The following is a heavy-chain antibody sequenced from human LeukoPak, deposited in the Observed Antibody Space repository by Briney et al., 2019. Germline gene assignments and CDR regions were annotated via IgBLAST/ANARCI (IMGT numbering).Heavy chain of an antibody. Sequence: VASVKVSCKAPGHTFSSNYMPWVRQGPGQGLDWMGMFNPGDGSTTYAQKFRGRVTMTRDTSKSTVYMQLSGLRSEDTAVYYCASCDFWSGYCSSWGQGSLVTVSS. CDR3: ASCDFWSGYCSS. CDR2: FNPGDGST. D-gene: IGHD3-3*01. V-gene: IGHV1-46*01. J-gene: IGHJ5*02. CDR1: GHTFSSNY.